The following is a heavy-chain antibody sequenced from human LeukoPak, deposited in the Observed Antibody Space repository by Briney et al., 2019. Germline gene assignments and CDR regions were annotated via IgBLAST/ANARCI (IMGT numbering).Heavy chain of an antibody. CDR2: IYPGDSDT. CDR1: GYSFTSYW. J-gene: IGHJ4*02. D-gene: IGHD3-10*01. V-gene: IGHV5-51*01. CDR3: ARLRRPRRGSTYYGSGSYNY. Sequence: GESLKISCKGSGYSFTSYWIGWVRQMPGKGLEWMGIIYPGDSDTRYSPSFQGQVTISAAKSISTAYLQWSSLKASDTAMYYCARLRRPRRGSTYYGSGSYNYWGQGTLVTVSS.